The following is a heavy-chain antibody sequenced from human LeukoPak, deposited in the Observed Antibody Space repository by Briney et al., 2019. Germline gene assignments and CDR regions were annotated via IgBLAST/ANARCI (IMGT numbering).Heavy chain of an antibody. D-gene: IGHD3-16*01. CDR1: DDSINNNY. J-gene: IGHJ4*02. CDR2: IHYSGST. CDR3: ARRGLNRQNFDY. V-gene: IGHV4-59*08. Sequence: SETLSLTCTVSDDSINNNYWSWIRQPPGKELECIGYIHYSGSTNYNPSLKSRVTISIDTSKNQFSLKLNSVAAADTAVYYCARRGLNRQNFDYWGQGTLVTVSS.